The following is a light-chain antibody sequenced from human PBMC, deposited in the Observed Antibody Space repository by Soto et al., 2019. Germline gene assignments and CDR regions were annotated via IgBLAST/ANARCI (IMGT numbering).Light chain of an antibody. V-gene: IGKV3-20*01. J-gene: IGKJ1*01. Sequence: ETLMTQSPVTLSVSPGARVTLSCRASQSVTINLAWYHQKPGQAPRLVIYDASSRATGIPDRFSASGSGTDFTLTISRLEPEDFAVYYCQQYGSSPPTFGQGTKVDI. CDR1: QSVTIN. CDR2: DAS. CDR3: QQYGSSPPT.